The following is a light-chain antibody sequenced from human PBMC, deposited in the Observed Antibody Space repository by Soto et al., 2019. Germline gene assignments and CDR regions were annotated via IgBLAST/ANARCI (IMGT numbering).Light chain of an antibody. CDR1: SSDIGNYNL. Sequence: QSVLTQPASVSGSPGQSITISCTGTSSDIGNYNLVSWYQQHPGKAPKLMIYEVSKRPSGVSDRFSGSKSGNTASLTISGLQPEDEADYYCYSYAGSTVFYVFGTGSKVTVL. J-gene: IGLJ1*01. CDR2: EVS. CDR3: YSYAGSTVFYV. V-gene: IGLV2-23*02.